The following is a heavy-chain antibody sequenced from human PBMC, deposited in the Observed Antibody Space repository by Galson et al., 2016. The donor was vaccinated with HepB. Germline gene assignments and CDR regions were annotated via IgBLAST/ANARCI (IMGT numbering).Heavy chain of an antibody. V-gene: IGHV4-39*01. CDR2: IYYSGRNT. CDR3: ARSDQKYPNFDY. J-gene: IGHJ4*02. Sequence: SETLSLTCTVSGDSISSSHYHWGWIRQPPGKGLEWIGSIYYSGRNTYYNPSPKSRVTISVETSKKQFSLKLSSVTAADTAVYYCARSDQKYPNFDYWGQGTLVTVSS. D-gene: IGHD2-2*01. CDR1: GDSISSSHYH.